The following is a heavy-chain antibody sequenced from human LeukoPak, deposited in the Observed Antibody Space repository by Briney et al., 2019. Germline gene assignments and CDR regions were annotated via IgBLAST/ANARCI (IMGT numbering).Heavy chain of an antibody. Sequence: ESGPVLVKPTQTLTLTCTFSGFSLSTSGMCVSWIRQPPGKALEWLARIDWDDDKYYSTSLKTRLTISKDTSKNQVVLTMTNMDPVDTATYYCARMSLYSGSSPYFDYWGQGTLVTVSS. CDR2: IDWDDDK. J-gene: IGHJ4*02. V-gene: IGHV2-70*11. D-gene: IGHD1-26*01. CDR1: GFSLSTSGMC. CDR3: ARMSLYSGSSPYFDY.